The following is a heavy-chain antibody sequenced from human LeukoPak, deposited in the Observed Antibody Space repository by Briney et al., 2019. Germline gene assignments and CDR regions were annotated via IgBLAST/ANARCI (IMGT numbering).Heavy chain of an antibody. CDR3: ARQLDTAMASY. Sequence: ASVKVSCKASGYAFTSYAMHWVRQAPGQRLEWMGWINAGNGNTKYSQKFQGRVTITRDTSASTAYMELSSLRSEDTAVYYCARQLDTAMASYWGQGTLVTVSS. J-gene: IGHJ4*02. D-gene: IGHD5-18*01. CDR2: INAGNGNT. V-gene: IGHV1-3*01. CDR1: GYAFTSYA.